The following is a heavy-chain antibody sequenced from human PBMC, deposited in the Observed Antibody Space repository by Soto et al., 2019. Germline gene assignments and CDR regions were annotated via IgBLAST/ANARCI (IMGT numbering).Heavy chain of an antibody. CDR2: IYSGGNT. J-gene: IGHJ3*02. CDR3: ASLGYSGYDFAFDI. Sequence: GSLRLSCAASGFTVSSNYMNWVRQAPGKGLGWVSVIYSGGNTYYADSVKGRFTISRDNSKNTLYLQMNSLRAEDTAVYYCASLGYSGYDFAFDIWGQGTMVTVSS. CDR1: GFTVSSNY. D-gene: IGHD5-12*01. V-gene: IGHV3-53*01.